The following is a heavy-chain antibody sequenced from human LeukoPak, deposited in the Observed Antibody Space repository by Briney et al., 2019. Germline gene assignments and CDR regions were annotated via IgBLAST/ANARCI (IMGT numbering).Heavy chain of an antibody. D-gene: IGHD5-12*01. Sequence: GGSLRLSCAASGFTFSSYGMHWVRQAPGKGLEWVAFIRYDGSNKYYADSVKGRFTISRDNSKNTLYLQMNSLRAEDTAVYYCAKVERYSGYAFTIDYWGQGTLVSVSS. CDR1: GFTFSSYG. V-gene: IGHV3-30*02. CDR2: IRYDGSNK. CDR3: AKVERYSGYAFTIDY. J-gene: IGHJ4*02.